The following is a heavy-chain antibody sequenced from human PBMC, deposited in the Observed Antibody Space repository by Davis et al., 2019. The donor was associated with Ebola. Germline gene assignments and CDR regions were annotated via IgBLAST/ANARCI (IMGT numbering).Heavy chain of an antibody. CDR1: GFTFSSYA. CDR3: AKVVAALGFYFDY. J-gene: IGHJ4*02. D-gene: IGHD6-25*01. Sequence: GGSLRLSCAASGFTFSSYAMSWVRQAPGKVLEWVSAISGSGGRTYYADSVKGRFTISRDNSKNTLYLQMNSLRAEDTAVYYCAKVVAALGFYFDYWGQGTLVTVSS. CDR2: ISGSGGRT. V-gene: IGHV3-23*01.